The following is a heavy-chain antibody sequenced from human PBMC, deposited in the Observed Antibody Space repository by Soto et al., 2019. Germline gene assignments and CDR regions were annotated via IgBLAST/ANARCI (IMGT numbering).Heavy chain of an antibody. J-gene: IGHJ5*02. CDR2: INPHGGST. Sequence: ASVKVSCKAPRDTFTSYYINWVRQAPGQGLEWMGVINPHGGSTAYAQKFKGRVTLTRDTSACTVYMEVSSLTSGDTAMYYCARSSGGNFGIIIEGTNWFAPWGQGTLVTVSS. CDR3: ARSSGGNFGIIIEGTNWFAP. V-gene: IGHV1-46*01. D-gene: IGHD1-26*01. CDR1: RDTFTSYY.